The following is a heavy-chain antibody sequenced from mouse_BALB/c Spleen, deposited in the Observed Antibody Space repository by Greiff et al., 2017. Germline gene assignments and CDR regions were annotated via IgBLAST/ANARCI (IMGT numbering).Heavy chain of an antibody. D-gene: IGHD1-1*01. V-gene: IGHV5-17*02. CDR3: ASSSSFDYFDY. CDR1: GFTFSSFG. J-gene: IGHJ2*01. CDR2: ISSGSSTI. Sequence: EVQGVESGGGLVQPGGSRKPSCAASGFTFSSFGMHWVRQAPEKGLEWVAYISSGSSTIYYADTVKGRFTISRDNPKNTLFLQMTSLRSEDTAMYYCASSSSFDYFDYWGQGTTLTVSS.